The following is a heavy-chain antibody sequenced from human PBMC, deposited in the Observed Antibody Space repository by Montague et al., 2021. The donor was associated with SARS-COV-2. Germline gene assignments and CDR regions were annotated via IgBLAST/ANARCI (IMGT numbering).Heavy chain of an antibody. Sequence: SETLSLTCTVSGCSISSSSYYWGRIRQPPGKGPEWIGNIFYSGSTYYNTSLKSRVTISVDAPKNQFPLRLSSVTAADTAVYYCARLPYFYDSTHAFDFWGQGTMVTVSS. J-gene: IGHJ3*01. CDR1: GCSISSSSYY. CDR3: ARLPYFYDSTHAFDF. D-gene: IGHD3-22*01. CDR2: IFYSGST. V-gene: IGHV4-39*01.